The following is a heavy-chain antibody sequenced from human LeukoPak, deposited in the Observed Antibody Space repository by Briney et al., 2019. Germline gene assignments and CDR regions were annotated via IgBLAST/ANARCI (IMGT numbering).Heavy chain of an antibody. V-gene: IGHV3-23*01. CDR1: GFTFSTYA. D-gene: IGHD5-24*01. CDR2: ICGSGGCT. CDR3: TRVGYIDEGIDY. J-gene: IGHJ4*02. Sequence: PGGSLRLSCAASGFTFSTYAMSWVRQAPGRGLEWVSGICGSGGCTYYADSVKGRFTISRDNSKNTLYLQMNSLRAEDTAIYYCTRVGYIDEGIDYWGQGTLVTVSS.